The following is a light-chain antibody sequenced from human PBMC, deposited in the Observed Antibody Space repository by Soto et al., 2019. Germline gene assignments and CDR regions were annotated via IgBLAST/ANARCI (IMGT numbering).Light chain of an antibody. CDR2: DAS. CDR3: QQYDNLPPTWT. J-gene: IGKJ1*01. Sequence: DIQMTQSPSSLSASVGNRVTITCQASQDIATYLNWYQQKPGKAPNLLIYDASNLETGVPSRFSGGGSGTHFTFTISNPQPEDIATYYCQQYDNLPPTWTFGQGTKVDIK. V-gene: IGKV1-33*01. CDR1: QDIATY.